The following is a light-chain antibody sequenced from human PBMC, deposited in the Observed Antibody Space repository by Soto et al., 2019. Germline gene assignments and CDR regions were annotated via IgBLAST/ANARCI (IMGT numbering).Light chain of an antibody. CDR1: SSDVGGYNF. V-gene: IGLV2-14*03. Sequence: QPVLTQPASVSGSPGQPITISCTGTSSDVGGYNFVSWYQQHPGEAPKLVMFDVSNRPSGVSDRFSGSRSGNTASLTISGLQAEDESDYYCISYTSSSTWVFGGGTKLTVL. CDR3: ISYTSSSTWV. CDR2: DVS. J-gene: IGLJ3*02.